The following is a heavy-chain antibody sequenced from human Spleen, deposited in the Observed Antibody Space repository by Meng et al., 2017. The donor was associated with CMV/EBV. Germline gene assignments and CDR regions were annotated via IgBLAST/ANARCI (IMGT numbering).Heavy chain of an antibody. V-gene: IGHV3-13*01. CDR1: GFTFSTYD. D-gene: IGHD2-2*01. CDR2: IGTAGDT. J-gene: IGHJ6*02. CDR3: AKGVVVVPAAIWDYYGMDV. Sequence: GGSLRLSCAASGFTFSTYDMHWVRQVTGKGLDWVSPIGTAGDTYDPGSVKGRFTISRDNSKNTLYLQMNSLRAEDTAVYYCAKGVVVVPAAIWDYYGMDVWGQGTTVTVSS.